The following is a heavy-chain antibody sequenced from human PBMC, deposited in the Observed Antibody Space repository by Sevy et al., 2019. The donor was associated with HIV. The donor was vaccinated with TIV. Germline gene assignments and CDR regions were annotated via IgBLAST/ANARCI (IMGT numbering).Heavy chain of an antibody. CDR2: IYYSGST. D-gene: IGHD4-17*01. J-gene: IGHJ5*02. CDR1: GGSISSSSYY. Sequence: SETLSLTCTVSGGSISSSSYYWGWIRQPPGKGLEWIGSIYYSGSTYYNPSLKSRVTISVDTSKNQFSLKLSSVTAADTAVYYCAGRPGRDYGGSNWFDPWGQGTLVTVSS. CDR3: AGRPGRDYGGSNWFDP. V-gene: IGHV4-39*01.